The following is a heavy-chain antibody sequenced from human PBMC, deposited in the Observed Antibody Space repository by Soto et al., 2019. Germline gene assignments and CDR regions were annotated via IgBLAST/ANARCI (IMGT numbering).Heavy chain of an antibody. CDR2: ISYDGSNK. Sequence: GGSLRLSCAASGFTFSSYAMHWVRQAPGKGLEWVAVISYDGSNKYYADSVKGRFTISRDNSKNQFSLKLSSVTAADTAVYYCASGNDFWSPLGYYYYHLDVWGKGTTVTVSS. CDR3: ASGNDFWSPLGYYYYHLDV. V-gene: IGHV3-30-3*01. CDR1: GFTFSSYA. D-gene: IGHD3-3*01. J-gene: IGHJ6*03.